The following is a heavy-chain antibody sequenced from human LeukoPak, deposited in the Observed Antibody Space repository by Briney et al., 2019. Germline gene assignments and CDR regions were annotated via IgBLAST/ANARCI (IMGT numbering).Heavy chain of an antibody. V-gene: IGHV1-8*01. Sequence: GASVTVSCKASGYTFTSYDINWVRQATGQGLEWMGWMNPNSGNTGYAQKFQGRVTMTRNTSISTAYMELRSLRSEDTAVYYCAAYYDILTDAFDIWGQGTMVTVSS. D-gene: IGHD3-9*01. CDR2: MNPNSGNT. CDR1: GYTFTSYD. CDR3: AAYYDILTDAFDI. J-gene: IGHJ3*02.